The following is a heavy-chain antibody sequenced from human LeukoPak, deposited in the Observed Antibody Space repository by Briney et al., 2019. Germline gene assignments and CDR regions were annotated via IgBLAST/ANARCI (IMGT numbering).Heavy chain of an antibody. CDR3: ARDPLMFPYYYYYMDV. D-gene: IGHD3-10*02. J-gene: IGHJ6*03. CDR1: GGSFSGSY. CDR2: INLSGST. Sequence: SETLSLTCGVSGGSFSGSYWGWIRQPPGKGLEWIGEINLSGSTNYNPSLKSRVTISVDTSKNQFSLKLSSVTAADTAVYYCARDPLMFPYYYYYMDVWGKGTTVTVSS. V-gene: IGHV4-34*01.